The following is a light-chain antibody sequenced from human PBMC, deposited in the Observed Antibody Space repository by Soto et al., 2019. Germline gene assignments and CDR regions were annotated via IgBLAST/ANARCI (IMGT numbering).Light chain of an antibody. Sequence: DVQMTQSPSTLSAAVGDGVTITCRASQTISGWLAWYQQRPGKAPKLLISDASSLRSGVPSRFSGSGSGTAFTLTISSLQPDDFGSDYCHQYKSYPWTFGHGTKVEV. V-gene: IGKV1-5*01. CDR1: QTISGW. CDR3: HQYKSYPWT. J-gene: IGKJ1*01. CDR2: DAS.